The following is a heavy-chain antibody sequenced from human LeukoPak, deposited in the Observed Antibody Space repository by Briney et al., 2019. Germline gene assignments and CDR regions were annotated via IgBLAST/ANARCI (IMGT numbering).Heavy chain of an antibody. J-gene: IGHJ4*02. CDR2: MYYSGST. CDR1: GGSISSYY. CDR3: ARSPDLIAVAGTFDY. Sequence: ADTLSLTCTVSGGSISSYYWSWIRQPPGKGLEWIGYMYYSGSTNYNPSLKSRVTISVDTSKNQFSLKLSSVTAADTAVYYCARSPDLIAVAGTFDYWGQGTLVTVPS. V-gene: IGHV4-59*07. D-gene: IGHD6-19*01.